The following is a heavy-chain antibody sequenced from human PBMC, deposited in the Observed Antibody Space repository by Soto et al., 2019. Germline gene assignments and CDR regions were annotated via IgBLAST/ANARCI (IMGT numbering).Heavy chain of an antibody. CDR1: GFSLSTGGVG. D-gene: IGHD2-8*01. V-gene: IGHV2-5*02. Sequence: QITLKESGPTLVRPTQTLTLTCTFSGFSLSTGGVGVGWIRQPPGKALEWLALIYWDDDKRYNPFLQSRITLTNDTPENQVVLTLTNIDPVHTATYYCAHRNVEAVAESTNTFDSWGQGILVTVSS. J-gene: IGHJ4*02. CDR2: IYWDDDK. CDR3: AHRNVEAVAESTNTFDS.